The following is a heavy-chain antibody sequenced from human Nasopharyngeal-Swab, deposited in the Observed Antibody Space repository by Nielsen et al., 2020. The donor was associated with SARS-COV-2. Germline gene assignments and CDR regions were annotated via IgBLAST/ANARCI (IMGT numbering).Heavy chain of an antibody. Sequence: SETLSLTCTVSGGSINSGDYYWSWIRQTPGKGLEWIGYIYYSGSTYYNPSLKSRVTISLDTSKNQFSLKLTSVTAADTAVYYCARHRSYGYPYYYYYYMDVWGKGTTVTVSS. D-gene: IGHD5-18*01. CDR3: ARHRSYGYPYYYYYYMDV. CDR2: IYYSGST. V-gene: IGHV4-30-4*01. J-gene: IGHJ6*03. CDR1: GGSINSGDYY.